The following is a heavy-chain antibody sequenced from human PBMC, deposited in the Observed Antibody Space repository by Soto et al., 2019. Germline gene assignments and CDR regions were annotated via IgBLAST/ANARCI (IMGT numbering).Heavy chain of an antibody. CDR1: GGSISSGGYY. V-gene: IGHV4-31*03. J-gene: IGHJ6*02. Sequence: QVQLQESGPGLVKPSQTLSLTCTVSGGSISSGGYYWSWIRQHPGKGLEWIGYIYYSGSTYYNPSLKSRVTISVDTSKNQFSLKLSSVTAAATAVYYCARDGSSSSYYYYYGMDVWGQGTTVTVSS. D-gene: IGHD6-6*01. CDR2: IYYSGST. CDR3: ARDGSSSSYYYYYGMDV.